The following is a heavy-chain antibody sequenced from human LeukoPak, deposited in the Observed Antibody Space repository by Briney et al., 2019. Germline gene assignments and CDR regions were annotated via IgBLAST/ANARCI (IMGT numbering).Heavy chain of an antibody. CDR3: AKGGKWXVTPFDY. V-gene: IGHV3-23*01. D-gene: IGHD3-16*01. CDR1: GFTFTSYS. J-gene: IGHJ4*02. Sequence: GGSLRLSCAASGFTFTSYSMNWVRQAPGKGLEWVSTISGGGGSTYYADSVKGRFTISRDNSKNTLYLQVNSLRAEDTAVYYCAKGGKWXVTPFDYWGQGTLVTVSS. CDR2: ISGGGGST.